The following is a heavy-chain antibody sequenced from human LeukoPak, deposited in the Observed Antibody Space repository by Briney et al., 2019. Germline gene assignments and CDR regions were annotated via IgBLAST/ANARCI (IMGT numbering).Heavy chain of an antibody. CDR1: GGSISGYY. CDR3: ARGSGSYGSNMDV. Sequence: SETLSLTCTVSGGSISGYYWSWIRQPPGKGLEWIGYIFYSGSTNYNPSLKSRVTISIDTSKNQFSLKLNSVTVADTAIYYCARGSGSYGSNMDVWGKGTTVTISS. CDR2: IFYSGST. D-gene: IGHD3-10*01. J-gene: IGHJ6*03. V-gene: IGHV4-59*01.